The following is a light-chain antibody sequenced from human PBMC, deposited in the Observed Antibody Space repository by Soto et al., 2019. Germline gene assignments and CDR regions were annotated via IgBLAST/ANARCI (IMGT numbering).Light chain of an antibody. CDR1: HFVRSN. J-gene: IGKJ4*01. V-gene: IGKV3-15*01. CDR3: QQDNTWPLT. Sequence: MRGSPSSMSTSVGDRITLSGGVSHFVRSNSAWYQQKPGQAPRLLIYCASLRATGIPARFSGSGYGREFTLTISSLQSEDFEVYYAQQDNTWPLTFRVGTKV. CDR2: CAS.